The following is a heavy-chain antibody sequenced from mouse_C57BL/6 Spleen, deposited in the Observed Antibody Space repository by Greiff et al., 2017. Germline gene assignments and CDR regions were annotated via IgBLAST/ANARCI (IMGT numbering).Heavy chain of an antibody. Sequence: QVQLQQPGAELVKPGASVKLSCKASGYTFTSYWMHWVKQRPGQGLEWIGMIHPNSGSTNYNEKFKSTATLTVDKSSSTAYMQLSSLTSEDSAVYYCASPLLRGYAMYYWGQGTSVTVSS. CDR2: IHPNSGST. J-gene: IGHJ4*01. CDR3: ASPLLRGYAMYY. CDR1: GYTFTSYW. D-gene: IGHD1-2*01. V-gene: IGHV1-64*01.